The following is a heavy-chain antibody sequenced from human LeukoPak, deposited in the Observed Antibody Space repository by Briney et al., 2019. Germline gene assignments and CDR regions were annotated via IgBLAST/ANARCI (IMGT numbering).Heavy chain of an antibody. CDR1: GYTFTSYA. D-gene: IGHD4-17*01. Sequence: ASVKVSCKASGYTFTSYAMHWVRQAPGQRLEWMGWINAGNGNTKYSQKFQGRVTTTRDTSASTAYMELSSPRPEDTAVYYCARGAADYGLDYFDYWGQGTLVTVSS. CDR3: ARGAADYGLDYFDY. J-gene: IGHJ4*02. CDR2: INAGNGNT. V-gene: IGHV1-3*01.